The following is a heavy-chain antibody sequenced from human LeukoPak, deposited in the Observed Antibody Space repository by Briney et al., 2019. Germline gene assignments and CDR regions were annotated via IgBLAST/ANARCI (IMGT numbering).Heavy chain of an antibody. J-gene: IGHJ6*02. CDR3: ARVMSDFWSGYYYYYGMDV. CDR2: IYYSGST. V-gene: IGHV4-59*01. D-gene: IGHD3-3*01. Sequence: SETLSLTCTVAGGPISSYYWSWIRQPPGKGLEWIGYIYYSGSTNYNPSLKSRVTISVDTSKNQFSLKLSSVTAADTAVYYCARVMSDFWSGYYYYYGMDVWGQGTTVTVSS. CDR1: GGPISSYY.